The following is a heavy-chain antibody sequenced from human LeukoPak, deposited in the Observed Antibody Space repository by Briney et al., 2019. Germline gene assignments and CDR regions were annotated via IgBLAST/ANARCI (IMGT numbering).Heavy chain of an antibody. J-gene: IGHJ4*02. CDR1: GYTFTSYP. V-gene: IGHV1-18*01. CDR2: ITTYNGNT. CDR3: ARGYDYGDYVGDFDY. Sequence: SVKVSCKASGYTFTSYPISWVRRAPGQGLEWMGWITTYNGNTHYAQKLQGRVTMTTETSTSTAYMDLRGLRSDDTAVYYCARGYDYGDYVGDFDYWGQGTLVTVSS. D-gene: IGHD4-17*01.